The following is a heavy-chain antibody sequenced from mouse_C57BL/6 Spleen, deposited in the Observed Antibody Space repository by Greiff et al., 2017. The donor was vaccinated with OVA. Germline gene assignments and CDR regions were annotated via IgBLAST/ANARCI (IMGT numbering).Heavy chain of an antibody. D-gene: IGHD1-1*01. CDR1: GYTFTDYE. J-gene: IGHJ2*01. Sequence: LVESGAELVRPGASVTLSCKASGYTFTDYEMHWVKQTPVHGLEWIGAIDPETGGTAYNQKFKGKAILTADKSSSTAYMELRSLTSEDSAVYYCTGGSSLHYFDYWGQGTTLTVSS. CDR2: IDPETGGT. CDR3: TGGSSLHYFDY. V-gene: IGHV1-15*01.